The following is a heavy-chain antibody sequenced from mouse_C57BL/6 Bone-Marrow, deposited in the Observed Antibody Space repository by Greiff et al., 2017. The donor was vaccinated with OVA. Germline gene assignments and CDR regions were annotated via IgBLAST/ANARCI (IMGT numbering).Heavy chain of an antibody. D-gene: IGHD2-3*01. Sequence: QVHVKQPGTELVKPGASVKLSCKASGYTFTSYWMHWVKQRPGQGLEWIGNINPSNGGTNYNEKFKSKATLTVDKSSSTAYMQLSSLTSEDSAVYYCARGNDGYYRWYFDVWGTGTTVTVSS. J-gene: IGHJ1*03. CDR3: ARGNDGYYRWYFDV. V-gene: IGHV1-53*01. CDR2: INPSNGGT. CDR1: GYTFTSYW.